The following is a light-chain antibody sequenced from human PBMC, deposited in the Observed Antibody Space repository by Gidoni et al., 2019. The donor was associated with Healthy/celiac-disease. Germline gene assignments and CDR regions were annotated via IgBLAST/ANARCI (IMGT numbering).Light chain of an antibody. CDR3: QQRSNFYT. Sequence: EIVLTQSPATLSLSPGERATLSCRASQSVSSYLAWYQQKPGQAPRLLIDDASNRATGIPARFSGSGSGTDFTLTISSLEPEDFAVYYCQQRSNFYTFXXXTKLEFK. CDR1: QSVSSY. CDR2: DAS. J-gene: IGKJ2*01. V-gene: IGKV3-11*01.